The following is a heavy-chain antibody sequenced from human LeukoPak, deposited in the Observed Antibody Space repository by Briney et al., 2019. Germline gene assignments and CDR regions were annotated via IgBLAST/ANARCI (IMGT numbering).Heavy chain of an antibody. J-gene: IGHJ6*02. CDR3: AKVTATPNYYYGMDV. CDR1: GFTFSSYA. V-gene: IGHV3-23*01. CDR2: ISGSGGST. D-gene: IGHD2-21*02. Sequence: GGSLRLSCAASGFTFSSYAMSWVRQAPGKGLEWVSAISGSGGSTYYADSVKARFTISRDNSKNTLYLQMNSLRAEDTAVYYFAKVTATPNYYYGMDVWGQGTTVTVSS.